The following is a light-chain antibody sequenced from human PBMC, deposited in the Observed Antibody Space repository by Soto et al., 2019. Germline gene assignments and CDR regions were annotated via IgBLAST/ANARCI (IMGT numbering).Light chain of an antibody. CDR3: QQRSDWPST. V-gene: IGKV3-11*01. J-gene: IGKJ4*01. CDR1: QNVSSY. Sequence: EIVLTQSPATLSLSPGERATLSCRASQNVSSYLAWYQQKPGQAPRLLIYDASNRATGIRARFSGSGSGTDFTLTISSLEPDDFAVYYCQQRSDWPSTFGGGTKVQIK. CDR2: DAS.